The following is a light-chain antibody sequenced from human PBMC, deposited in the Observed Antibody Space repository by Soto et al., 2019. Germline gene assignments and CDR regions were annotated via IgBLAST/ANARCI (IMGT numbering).Light chain of an antibody. CDR3: QRYETYPLT. CDR2: KAS. J-gene: IGKJ4*01. V-gene: IGKV1-5*03. Sequence: DIQMTQSPSTLSASVGDRVTITCRASQSISHWLAWYQQKPGKAPNLLIYKASTLESGVPSRFSGSGSGTEFTLTISSLQPDDFATYYCQRYETYPLTFGGGTKVEIK. CDR1: QSISHW.